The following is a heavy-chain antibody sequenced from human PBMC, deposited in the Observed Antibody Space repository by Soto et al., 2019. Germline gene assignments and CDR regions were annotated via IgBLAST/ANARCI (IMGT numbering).Heavy chain of an antibody. J-gene: IGHJ3*02. CDR3: AHASVGGPERSGAFDI. D-gene: IGHD1-1*01. CDR1: GGTFSRYA. V-gene: IGHV1-69*01. CDR2: IIPIVGTA. Sequence: QVQLVQSGAEVKKPGSSVKVSCKASGGTFSRYAINWVRQAPGQGLEWMGGIIPIVGTANYAQKFQARVTITADESTGTAYMELSSLRSDDTAVYYCAHASVGGPERSGAFDIWGQGTMVTVSS.